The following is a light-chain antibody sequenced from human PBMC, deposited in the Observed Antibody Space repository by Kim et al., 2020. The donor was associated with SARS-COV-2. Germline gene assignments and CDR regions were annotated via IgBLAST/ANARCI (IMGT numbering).Light chain of an antibody. Sequence: GQSITISCTGTSSDVGSYNLVSWYQHHPGKAPKVLIYEVSKRPSGVSNRFSGSKSGNTASLTISGLQAEDEADYYCCSYASSSTVVFGGGTQLTVL. J-gene: IGLJ2*01. CDR2: EVS. CDR3: CSYASSSTVV. CDR1: SSDVGSYNL. V-gene: IGLV2-23*02.